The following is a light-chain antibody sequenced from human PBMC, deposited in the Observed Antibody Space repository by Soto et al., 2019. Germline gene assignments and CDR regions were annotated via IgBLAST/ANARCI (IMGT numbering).Light chain of an antibody. Sequence: QSXLTQPPXVSGXXXXXVXXXXXGSSSNIGAGYDVHWYQQLPGTAPKLLIYGNSNRPSGVPDRFSGSKSGTSASLAITGLQAEDEADYYCQSYDSSLSDVFGTGTKVTVL. CDR1: SSNIGAGYD. CDR2: GNS. V-gene: IGLV1-40*01. CDR3: QSYDSSLSDV. J-gene: IGLJ1*01.